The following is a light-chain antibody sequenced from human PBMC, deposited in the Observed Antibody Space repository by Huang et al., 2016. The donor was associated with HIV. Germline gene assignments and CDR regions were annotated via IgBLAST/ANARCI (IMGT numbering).Light chain of an antibody. CDR2: GAS. Sequence: EIVLTQSPGTLSLSPGERATLSCRASQSVSSSYLAWYQQKPGQAPRLLMYGASSRATGIPDRFSGSGSGTDFTLTISRLEPEDFAVYYCQQYGSSPFTLGPGTKVDIK. V-gene: IGKV3-20*01. CDR3: QQYGSSPFT. CDR1: QSVSSSY. J-gene: IGKJ3*01.